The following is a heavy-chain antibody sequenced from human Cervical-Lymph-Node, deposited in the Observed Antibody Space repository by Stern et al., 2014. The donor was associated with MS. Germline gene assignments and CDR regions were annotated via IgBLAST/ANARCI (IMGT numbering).Heavy chain of an antibody. CDR1: GYTFTSHY. CDR2: INPSTGSS. V-gene: IGHV1-46*01. CDR3: ARDVARKYYFDS. J-gene: IGHJ4*02. Sequence: QVQLVQSGPEGKKPGASVRVSCKASGYTFTSHYMHWVRQAPGQGLEWMGLINPSTGSSIYAQRFQGRVAMTRDTSSTTVYLELSSLTSEETALYYCARDVARKYYFDSWGQGTLVTVSS. D-gene: IGHD2-21*01.